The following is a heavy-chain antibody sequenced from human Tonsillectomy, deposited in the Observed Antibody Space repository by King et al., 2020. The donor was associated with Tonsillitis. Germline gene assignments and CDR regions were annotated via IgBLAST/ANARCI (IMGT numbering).Heavy chain of an antibody. J-gene: IGHJ3*02. Sequence: VQLVESGGGVVQPGRSLRLSCAASGFTFGGHGMHWVRQAPGKGLEWVAVISYDGNHEYYADSVKGRFTISRDNSKNTLFLQMNSLRAEDTAVYYCAKDGGYYDSRGNDAFNIWGQGTMITVSS. V-gene: IGHV3-30*18. CDR2: ISYDGNHE. CDR3: AKDGGYYDSRGNDAFNI. CDR1: GFTFGGHG. D-gene: IGHD3-22*01.